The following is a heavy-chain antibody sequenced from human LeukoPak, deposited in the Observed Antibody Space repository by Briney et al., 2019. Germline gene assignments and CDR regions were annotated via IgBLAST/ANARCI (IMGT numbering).Heavy chain of an antibody. Sequence: PGGSLRLSCAASGFTFDDYAMHWVRQAPGKGLEWVSGISWNSGSIGYADSVKGRFTISRDNAKNTLYLQMNSLRAEDTAVYYCASPGYSSGWSYFDYWGQGTLVSVAS. D-gene: IGHD6-19*01. J-gene: IGHJ4*02. V-gene: IGHV3-9*01. CDR1: GFTFDDYA. CDR3: ASPGYSSGWSYFDY. CDR2: ISWNSGSI.